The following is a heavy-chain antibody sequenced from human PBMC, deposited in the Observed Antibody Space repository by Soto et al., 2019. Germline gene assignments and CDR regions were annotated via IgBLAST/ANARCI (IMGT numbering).Heavy chain of an antibody. CDR3: ARATTVTSLNSPRGYYYYGMAV. V-gene: IGHV6-1*01. D-gene: IGHD4-17*01. CDR1: GDSVSSNSAA. CDR2: TYYRSKWYN. J-gene: IGHJ6*02. Sequence: SQTLSLTCAISGDSVSSNSAAWNWIRQSPSRGLEWLGRTYYRSKWYNDYAVSVKSRITINPDTSKNQFSLQLNSVTPEDTAAYYCARATTVTSLNSPRGYYYYGMAVWGQGTTFTVSS.